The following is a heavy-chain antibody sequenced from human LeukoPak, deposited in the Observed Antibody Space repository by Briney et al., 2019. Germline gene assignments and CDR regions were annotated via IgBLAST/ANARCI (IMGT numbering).Heavy chain of an antibody. CDR1: GFTFSSYG. J-gene: IGHJ4*02. CDR2: ISSSSSYI. V-gene: IGHV3-21*01. CDR3: ARDGYYDYVWGSYRPSHFDY. Sequence: PGGSLRLSCEASGFTFSSYGMNWVRQAPGKGLEWVSSISSSSSYIYYADSVKGRFTISRDNAKNSLYLQMNSLRAEDTAVYYCARDGYYDYVWGSYRPSHFDYWGQGTLVTVSS. D-gene: IGHD3-16*02.